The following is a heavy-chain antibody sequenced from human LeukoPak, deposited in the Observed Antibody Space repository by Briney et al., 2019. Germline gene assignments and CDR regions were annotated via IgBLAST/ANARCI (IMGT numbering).Heavy chain of an antibody. D-gene: IGHD3-10*01. Sequence: PGGSLRLSCAASGFTFSSYAMSWVHQAPAKGLEWVSTVSGSGGSTYYADSVRGRFTISRDTSKNTLYLQMNSLRADDTAIYYCAKDFYHGSGSLDYWGQGTLVTVSS. J-gene: IGHJ4*02. CDR2: VSGSGGST. CDR3: AKDFYHGSGSLDY. CDR1: GFTFSSYA. V-gene: IGHV3-23*01.